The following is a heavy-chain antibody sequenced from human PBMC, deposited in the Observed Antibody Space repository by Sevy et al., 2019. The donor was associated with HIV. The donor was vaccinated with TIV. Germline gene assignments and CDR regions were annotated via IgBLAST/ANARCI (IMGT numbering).Heavy chain of an antibody. J-gene: IGHJ3*01. V-gene: IGHV3-48*03. CDR3: ARDIDSSSDSYAFDL. D-gene: IGHD3-22*01. Sequence: GGSLRLSCKASGFFFSHYEMNWVRQAPGKGLEWVSYISSSGSNIYYADSMKGRFTVSRDNAKNSLYLQMNSLRADDTAFYDCARDIDSSSDSYAFDLWGQGTMVTVSS. CDR1: GFFFSHYE. CDR2: ISSSGSNI.